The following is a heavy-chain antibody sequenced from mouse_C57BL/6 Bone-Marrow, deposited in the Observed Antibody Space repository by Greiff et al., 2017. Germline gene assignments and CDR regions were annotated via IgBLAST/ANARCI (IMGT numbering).Heavy chain of an antibody. D-gene: IGHD1-1*01. CDR2: IDPANGDT. CDR3: TRGYYYVTYYFDY. Sequence: EVQLQQSGAELVRPGASVKLSCTASGFNIKDDYMHWVKQRPEQGLEWIGWIDPANGDTEYASKFQGKATITADTSSNTAYLQLSSLTSEDTAVYYGTRGYYYVTYYFDYWGQGTTLTVSS. V-gene: IGHV14-4*01. J-gene: IGHJ2*01. CDR1: GFNIKDDY.